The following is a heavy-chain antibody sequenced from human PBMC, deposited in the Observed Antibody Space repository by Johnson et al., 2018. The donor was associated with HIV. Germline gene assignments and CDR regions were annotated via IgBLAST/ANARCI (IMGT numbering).Heavy chain of an antibody. CDR3: ARACSGGSCYEEKSPDAFDI. D-gene: IGHD2-15*01. CDR2: INWNGGST. V-gene: IGHV3-20*04. Sequence: MQLVESGGGVVRPGGSLRLSCAASGFTFDYYVMSWVRQVPGKGLELVSGINWNGGSTGYADSVKGRFTISRDNAKNSLYLQMNSLRAEDTAVYYCARACSGGSCYEEKSPDAFDIWGQGTMVTGSS. J-gene: IGHJ3*02. CDR1: GFTFDYYV.